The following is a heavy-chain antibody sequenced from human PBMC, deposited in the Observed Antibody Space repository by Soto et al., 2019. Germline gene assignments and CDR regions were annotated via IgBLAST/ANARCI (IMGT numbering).Heavy chain of an antibody. J-gene: IGHJ6*02. D-gene: IGHD6-13*01. CDR2: IIPIFGTA. V-gene: IGHV1-69*12. Sequence: QVQLVQSGAEVKKPGSSVKVSCKASGGTFSSYAISWVRQAPGQGLELMGGIIPIFGTANYAQKFPGRVTISADESTRTAYMELSSLRSEDPAVYYSSMAWVLGAAGRRDYYYYYGMDVWGQGHTVTVSS. CDR1: GGTFSSYA. CDR3: SMAWVLGAAGRRDYYYYYGMDV.